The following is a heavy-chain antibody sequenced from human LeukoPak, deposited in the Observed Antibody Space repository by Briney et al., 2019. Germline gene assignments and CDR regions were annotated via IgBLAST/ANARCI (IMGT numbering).Heavy chain of an antibody. J-gene: IGHJ4*02. V-gene: IGHV1-2*02. Sequence: ASVKVSCKASGGTFGSYAISWVRQAPGQGLEWMGWINPNSGGTNYAQKFQGRVTMTRDTSISTAYMELSRLRSDDTAVYYCASLNYNTPYFDYWGQGTLVTVSS. CDR1: GGTFGSYA. CDR3: ASLNYNTPYFDY. CDR2: INPNSGGT. D-gene: IGHD4-11*01.